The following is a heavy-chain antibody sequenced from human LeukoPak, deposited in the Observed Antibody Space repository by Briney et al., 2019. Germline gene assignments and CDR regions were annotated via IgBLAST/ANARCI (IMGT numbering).Heavy chain of an antibody. CDR2: INHSGST. CDR3: ARLPKAAAGSDFDY. J-gene: IGHJ4*02. Sequence: PSETLSLTCAVYGGSFSGYYWSWIRQPPGKGLEWIGEINHSGSTNYNPSLKSRVTISVDTSKNQFSLKLSSVTAADTAVYYCARLPKAAAGSDFDYWGQGTLVTVSS. D-gene: IGHD6-13*01. CDR1: GGSFSGYY. V-gene: IGHV4-34*01.